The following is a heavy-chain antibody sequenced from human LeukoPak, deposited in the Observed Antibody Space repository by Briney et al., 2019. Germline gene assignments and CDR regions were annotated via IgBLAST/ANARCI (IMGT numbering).Heavy chain of an antibody. CDR1: GGTFSSYA. J-gene: IGHJ5*02. CDR2: IIPILGIA. Sequence: ASVKVSCKASGGTFSSYAISWVRQAPGQGLEWMGRIIPILGIANYAQKFQGRVTITADKSTSTACMELSSLRSEDTAVYYCARGSYYGSGSYFNWFDPWGQGTLVTVSS. V-gene: IGHV1-69*04. CDR3: ARGSYYGSGSYFNWFDP. D-gene: IGHD3-10*01.